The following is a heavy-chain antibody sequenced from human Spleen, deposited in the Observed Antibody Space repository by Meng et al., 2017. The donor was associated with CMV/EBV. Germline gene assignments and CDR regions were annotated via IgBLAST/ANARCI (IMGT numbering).Heavy chain of an antibody. J-gene: IGHJ4*02. CDR1: GFIFSIYA. CDR3: VRGGEHCTKSSCFF. Sequence: GGYLRLSCASSGFIFSIYAMSWVRQAPGKGLEWVSNIYSGGSTYYADSVKGRFTISRDNSKKSVFLQMHNLRAEDTAVYYCVRGGEHCTKSSCFFWGQGTLVTVSS. CDR2: IYSGGST. V-gene: IGHV3-66*01. D-gene: IGHD2-8*01.